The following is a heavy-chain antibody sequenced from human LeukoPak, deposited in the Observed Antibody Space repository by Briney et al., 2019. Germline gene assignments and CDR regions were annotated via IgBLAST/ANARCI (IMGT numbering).Heavy chain of an antibody. Sequence: GESLKISCKGSGYSFATYFIGWVRQVPGKGLEWMGMIYPGDADTRYSPSLQGQVTISDDTSISTAYLQWSRLKASDTAIYFCARLGLMRYCSGGNCHPDYWGQGTLVTVSS. CDR1: GYSFATYF. D-gene: IGHD2-15*01. V-gene: IGHV5-51*01. CDR2: IYPGDADT. J-gene: IGHJ4*02. CDR3: ARLGLMRYCSGGNCHPDY.